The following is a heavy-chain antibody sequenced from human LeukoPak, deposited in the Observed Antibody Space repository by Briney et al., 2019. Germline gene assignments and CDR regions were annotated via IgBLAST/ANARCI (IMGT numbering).Heavy chain of an antibody. V-gene: IGHV3-30*03. Sequence: GGSLRLSCAASGFTFSSYGMHWVRQAPGKGLEWVAVISYDGSNKYYADSVKGRFTISRDNAKNSLYLQMNSLRAEDTAVYYCARDPRSGYFDYWGQGTLVTVSS. D-gene: IGHD3-22*01. CDR3: ARDPRSGYFDY. J-gene: IGHJ4*02. CDR2: ISYDGSNK. CDR1: GFTFSSYG.